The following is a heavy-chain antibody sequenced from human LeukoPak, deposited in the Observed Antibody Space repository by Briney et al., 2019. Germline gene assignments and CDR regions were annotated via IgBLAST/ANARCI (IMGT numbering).Heavy chain of an antibody. CDR2: IYTSGST. CDR1: GGSISSYY. CDR3: ARVSEYNWNYKDAFDI. Sequence: SETLSLTCTVSGGSISSYYWSWIRQPAGKGLEWIGRIYTSGSTNYNPSLKSRVTMSVDTSKNQFSLKLSSVTAADTAVYYCARVSEYNWNYKDAFDIWGQGTMVTVSS. D-gene: IGHD1-7*01. J-gene: IGHJ3*02. V-gene: IGHV4-4*07.